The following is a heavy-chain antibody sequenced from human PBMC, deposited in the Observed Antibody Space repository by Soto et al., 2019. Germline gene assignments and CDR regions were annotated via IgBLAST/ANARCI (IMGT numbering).Heavy chain of an antibody. J-gene: IGHJ6*02. Sequence: GASVKVSGKASGYTFTGYYMHWVRQAPGQGLEWMGWINPNSGGTNYAQKFQGWVTMTRDTSISTAYMELSRLRSDDTAVYYCARDIVVVVAEPYYGMDVWGQGTIVTVSS. D-gene: IGHD2-15*01. V-gene: IGHV1-2*04. CDR2: INPNSGGT. CDR3: ARDIVVVVAEPYYGMDV. CDR1: GYTFTGYY.